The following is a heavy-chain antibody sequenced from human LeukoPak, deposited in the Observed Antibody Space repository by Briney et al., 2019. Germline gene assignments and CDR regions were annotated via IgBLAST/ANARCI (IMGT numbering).Heavy chain of an antibody. V-gene: IGHV4-30-2*01. CDR2: IYHSGST. Sequence: SEALSLTCAVSGGSISSGGYSWSWIRQPPGKGLEWIGYIYHSGSTYYNPSLKSRVTISVDRSKNQFSLKLSSVTAADTAVYYCARVSLHKGYYYGSGSYMVFDYWGQGTLVTVSS. CDR1: GGSISSGGYS. D-gene: IGHD3-10*01. J-gene: IGHJ4*02. CDR3: ARVSLHKGYYYGSGSYMVFDY.